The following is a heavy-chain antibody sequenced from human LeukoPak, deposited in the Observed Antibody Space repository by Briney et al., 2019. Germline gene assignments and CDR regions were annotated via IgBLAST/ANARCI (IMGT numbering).Heavy chain of an antibody. J-gene: IGHJ5*02. V-gene: IGHV3-21*01. CDR3: ARSQSGYDPLSNWFDP. CDR1: GFTFSSYS. CDR2: IRSSSDYI. D-gene: IGHD5-12*01. Sequence: GGSLRLSCEASGFTFSSYSMNWVRQAPGKGLEWVSSIRSSSDYIYYADSLRGRITISRDNAKNSLYLQMNSLRAEDTAVYYCARSQSGYDPLSNWFDPWGQGTLVTVSS.